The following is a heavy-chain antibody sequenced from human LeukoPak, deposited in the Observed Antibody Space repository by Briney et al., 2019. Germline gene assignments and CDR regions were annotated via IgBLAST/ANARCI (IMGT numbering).Heavy chain of an antibody. CDR2: ISSSSSTI. J-gene: IGHJ6*02. D-gene: IGHD1-1*01. CDR3: ARDGGNWNDYYYYGMDV. V-gene: IGHV3-48*01. CDR1: GFTFSSYS. Sequence: GGSLRLSCAASGFTFSSYSMNWVRQAPGKGLEWVSYISSSSSTIYYADSVKGRFTISRDNAKNSLYLQMNSLRAEDTAVSYCARDGGNWNDYYYYGMDVWGQGTTVTVSS.